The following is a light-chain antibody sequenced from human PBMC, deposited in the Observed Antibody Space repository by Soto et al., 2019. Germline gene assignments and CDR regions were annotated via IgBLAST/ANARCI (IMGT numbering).Light chain of an antibody. Sequence: QSVLTXPPSVSAAPGQKVTISCSGSSSNIGGNSVSWYQQLPGTAPKLLIYDDNKRPSGIPDRFSGSMSGTSATLGITGFHTGDEADYYCGSWDSSLSAYVFGTGTKVTVL. CDR2: DDN. V-gene: IGLV1-51*01. J-gene: IGLJ1*01. CDR3: GSWDSSLSAYV. CDR1: SSNIGGNS.